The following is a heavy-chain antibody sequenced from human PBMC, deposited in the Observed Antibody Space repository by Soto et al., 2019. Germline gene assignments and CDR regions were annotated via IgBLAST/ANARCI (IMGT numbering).Heavy chain of an antibody. Sequence: ASVKVSCKASGYTFTSYDINWVRQATGQGLEWMGWINPNSGNTGYAQKFQGRVSMTRDTSIRTVYMQLSRLRSDDTAVYYCARESGGATATLDYYYFYMDVWGTGTTVTVSS. CDR3: ARESGGATATLDYYYFYMDV. J-gene: IGHJ6*03. V-gene: IGHV1-8*01. D-gene: IGHD5-12*01. CDR1: GYTFTSYD. CDR2: INPNSGNT.